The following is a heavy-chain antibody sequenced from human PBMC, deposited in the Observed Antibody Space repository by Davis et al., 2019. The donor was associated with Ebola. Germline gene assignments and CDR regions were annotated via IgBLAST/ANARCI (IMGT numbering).Heavy chain of an antibody. D-gene: IGHD3-22*01. CDR1: GFTFTSSA. J-gene: IGHJ5*02. Sequence: AASVKVSCKASGFTFTSSAVQWVRQARGQRLEWIGWIVVGSGNTNYAQKFQEKVTITRDMSTRTAYMELSSLRSEDTAVYYCAAFSYDSSGYYSPNWSDPWGQGTLVTVSS. CDR2: IVVGSGNT. CDR3: AAFSYDSSGYYSPNWSDP. V-gene: IGHV1-58*01.